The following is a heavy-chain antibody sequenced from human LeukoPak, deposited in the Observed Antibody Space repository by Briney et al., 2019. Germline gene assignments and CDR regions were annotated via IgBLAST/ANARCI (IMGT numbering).Heavy chain of an antibody. V-gene: IGHV3-30*14. CDR1: GFTFRSYA. CDR3: ARVTLPPAYFDY. J-gene: IGHJ4*02. D-gene: IGHD2-2*01. CDR2: ISYDGDDGSNI. Sequence: GGSLRLSCAASGFTFRSYAMHWVRQAPGKGLEWVAVISYDGDDGSNIYYADSVKGRFTISRDNSKNTLYLQMNTLRAEDTAVYYCARVTLPPAYFDYWGQGTLLAVSS.